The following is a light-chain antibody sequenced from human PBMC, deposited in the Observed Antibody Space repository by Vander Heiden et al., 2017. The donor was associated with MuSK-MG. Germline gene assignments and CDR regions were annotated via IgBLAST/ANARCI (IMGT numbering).Light chain of an antibody. CDR3: QRYYTLGLT. CDR2: DAS. V-gene: IGKV1-33*01. Sequence: DTQMTQSPSSLSASVGDRVTITCQASQDISNYLNWYQQKPGKAPKLLIYDASNFETAVPSRFSGSGSGTDFTFTISSLQPEDIETYYCQRYYTLGLTFGQGTRMEIK. CDR1: QDISNY. J-gene: IGKJ5*01.